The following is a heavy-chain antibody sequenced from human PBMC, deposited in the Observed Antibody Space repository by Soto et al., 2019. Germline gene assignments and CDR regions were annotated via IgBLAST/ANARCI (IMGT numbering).Heavy chain of an antibody. CDR1: GFTVNTYS. V-gene: IGHV3-48*01. CDR3: ARELHCSNTSCDTDYYYYYGMDV. Sequence: XGSLGLSCAASGFTVNTYSLNWVRQAPGKGLEWVSYISSSSSTIYYADSVKGRFTISRDNTKKSLFLLMSSLRGEDTAVYFCARELHCSNTSCDTDYYYYYGMDVWGPGATV. CDR2: ISSSSSTI. D-gene: IGHD2-2*02. J-gene: IGHJ6*02.